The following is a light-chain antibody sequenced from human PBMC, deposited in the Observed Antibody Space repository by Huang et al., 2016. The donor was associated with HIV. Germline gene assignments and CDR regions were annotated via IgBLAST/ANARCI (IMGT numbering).Light chain of an antibody. Sequence: EIVLTQSPGTLSLSPGERATLSCRASQSLSGGHLAWYQQKPGQAPRLLIHGASSRATVIPDRFSVSVSGTYFSLIISRLEPEDFAVYYCQQYGRSPQTFGQGTKVEIK. V-gene: IGKV3-20*01. CDR1: QSLSGGH. CDR2: GAS. CDR3: QQYGRSPQT. J-gene: IGKJ1*01.